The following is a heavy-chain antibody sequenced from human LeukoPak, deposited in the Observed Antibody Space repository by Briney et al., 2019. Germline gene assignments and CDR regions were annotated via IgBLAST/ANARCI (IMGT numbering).Heavy chain of an antibody. V-gene: IGHV4-59*01. D-gene: IGHD5-12*01. CDR2: IYYSGST. CDR1: GGSISSYY. Sequence: SETLSLTCTVSGGSISSYYWSWIRQPPGKGLEWIGYIYYSGSTNYNPSLKSRVTISVDTSKNQFSLKLSSVTAADTAVYYCAREVSGYGLERFDYWGQGTLVTVSS. CDR3: AREVSGYGLERFDY. J-gene: IGHJ4*02.